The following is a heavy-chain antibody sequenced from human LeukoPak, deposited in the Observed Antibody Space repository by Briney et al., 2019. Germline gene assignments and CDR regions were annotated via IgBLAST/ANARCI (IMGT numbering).Heavy chain of an antibody. J-gene: IGHJ4*02. Sequence: GESLKISCKGSGYSFTNYWIGWVRQMPGKGLEWMGIIYPADSDTRYSPSFQGQVTISADRSISTAYLQWSSLKASDTAMYYCARHNADSSGYYPDGWGQGTLVTVSS. CDR2: IYPADSDT. D-gene: IGHD3-22*01. CDR1: GYSFTNYW. V-gene: IGHV5-51*01. CDR3: ARHNADSSGYYPDG.